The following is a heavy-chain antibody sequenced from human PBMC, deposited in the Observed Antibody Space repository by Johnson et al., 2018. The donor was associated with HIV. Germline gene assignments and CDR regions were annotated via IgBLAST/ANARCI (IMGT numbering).Heavy chain of an antibody. CDR3: AREIGWSGEISDAVDI. Sequence: MLLVESGGGLVQPGGSLRLSCAASGFTFSTYWMSWVRQAPGKGLEWVANIKQDGSEKNYVDSVKGRFTISRDNAKNSLYLQMNSLRAEDTAVYYCAREIGWSGEISDAVDIWGQGTIVTVSS. CDR1: GFTFSTYW. CDR2: IKQDGSEK. J-gene: IGHJ3*02. V-gene: IGHV3-7*01. D-gene: IGHD3-10*01.